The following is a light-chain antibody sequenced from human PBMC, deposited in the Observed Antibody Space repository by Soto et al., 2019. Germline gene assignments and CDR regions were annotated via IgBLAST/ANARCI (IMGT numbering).Light chain of an antibody. CDR3: ISYTSSSTSYV. CDR1: SSDVGGYNY. V-gene: IGLV2-14*01. CDR2: EVS. Sequence: QSVLTQPACVSWSPGQSITISCSGTSSDVGGYNYVAWYQQHPGKVPRLMIYEVSNRPSGVSNRFSGSKSGSTASLTISGLQAEDEADYYCISYTSSSTSYVFGTGTKVTVL. J-gene: IGLJ1*01.